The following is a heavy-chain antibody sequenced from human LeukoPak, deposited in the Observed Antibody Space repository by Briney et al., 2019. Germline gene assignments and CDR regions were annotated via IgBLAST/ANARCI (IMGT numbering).Heavy chain of an antibody. Sequence: PGGSLRLSCAASGFTFSSYGMHWVRQAPGKGLVWVTFILYDGSHEYYADSVKGRFTSSRDNSKNTLYLQMNSLRPEDTAVYYCAKGGEGGSHRYFEYWGQGTLSPSPQ. CDR1: GFTFSSYG. V-gene: IGHV3-30*02. J-gene: IGHJ4*02. D-gene: IGHD1-26*01. CDR2: ILYDGSHE. CDR3: AKGGEGGSHRYFEY.